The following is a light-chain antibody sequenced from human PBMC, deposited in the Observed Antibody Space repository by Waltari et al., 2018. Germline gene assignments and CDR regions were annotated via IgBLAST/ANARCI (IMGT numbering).Light chain of an antibody. Sequence: DTVMTQSLDPLPVPLGERATINCKSSQSVLHSSNNKNYLAWYQQKPGQPPKLLIYWASTRESGVPDRFSGSGSGTDFTLTISSLQAEDVAVYYCQQYYSTPPTFGGGTKVEIK. J-gene: IGKJ4*01. CDR1: QSVLHSSNNKNY. V-gene: IGKV4-1*01. CDR2: WAS. CDR3: QQYYSTPPT.